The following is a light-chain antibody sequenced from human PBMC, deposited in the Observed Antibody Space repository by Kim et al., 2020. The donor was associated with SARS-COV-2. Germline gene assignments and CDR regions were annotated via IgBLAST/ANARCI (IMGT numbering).Light chain of an antibody. J-gene: IGKJ2*01. V-gene: IGKV1-39*01. Sequence: SASLGDRVTITSRASQTISSYLNWYQQTPGNPPDLLIYDTSSLHSGVSSRFSGSESGTDFTLTIRSLQPEVFASYYSQQTYSTPHTFGQGPKLEIK. CDR3: QQTYSTPHT. CDR2: DTS. CDR1: QTISSY.